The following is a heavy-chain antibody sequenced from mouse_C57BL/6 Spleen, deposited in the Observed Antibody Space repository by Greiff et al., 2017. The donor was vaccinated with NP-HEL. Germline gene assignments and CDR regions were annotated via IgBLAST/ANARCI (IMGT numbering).Heavy chain of an antibody. CDR2: FSGGGSDT. V-gene: IGHV5-6*01. D-gene: IGHD4-1*01. CDR1: GFTFSSYG. J-gene: IGHJ4*01. CDR3: ERHSLNWDDAMDY. Sequence: EVKLMESGGALVKPGGSLKLSCAASGFTFSSYGMSWVRQPPTKSLGWVATFSGGGSDTYYPDIVKGRFTISRDNAKNTLYLQMSSLKSEDTAMYYCERHSLNWDDAMDYWGQGTSVTVSS.